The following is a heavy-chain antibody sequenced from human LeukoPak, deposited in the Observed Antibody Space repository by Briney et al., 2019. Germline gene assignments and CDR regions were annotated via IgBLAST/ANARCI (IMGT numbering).Heavy chain of an antibody. V-gene: IGHV4-59*01. J-gene: IGHJ6*02. Sequence: SETLSLTCTVSGGSISGYYWSWVRQPPGKGLEWIGQIHYSGRADYNPSLKSRITISVDTSKNQTSLKLTSVTAADTAIYYCARFGVDYDMGVWGQGTTVTVSS. CDR1: GGSISGYY. D-gene: IGHD3-16*01. CDR2: IHYSGRA. CDR3: ARFGVDYDMGV.